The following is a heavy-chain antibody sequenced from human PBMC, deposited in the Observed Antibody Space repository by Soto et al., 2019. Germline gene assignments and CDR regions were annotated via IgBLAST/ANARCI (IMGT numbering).Heavy chain of an antibody. CDR3: PRNIFGGTPFY. CDR1: GYTFTNHA. J-gene: IGHJ4*01. CDR2: INAGKGDT. D-gene: IGHD3-9*01. Sequence: ASVKVSCKASGYTFTNHAIHWVRQAPGQGLEWMGWINAGKGDTKYPQRFQGRVTITRDTSASTAYMELSSLRSEDTAVYYCPRNIFGGTPFYWG. V-gene: IGHV1-3*01.